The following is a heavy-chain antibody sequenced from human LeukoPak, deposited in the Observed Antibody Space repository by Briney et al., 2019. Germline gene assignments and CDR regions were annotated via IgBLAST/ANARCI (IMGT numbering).Heavy chain of an antibody. D-gene: IGHD6-19*01. Sequence: PGGSLRLSCAASGFTFSDYYMSWLRQAPGKGLEWVSYISGSSNYTNYADSVKGRFTISRDNAENSVYLQMNSLRAEDTAVYYCATGGPYSSGWYPGYWGQGTLVTVSS. CDR3: ATGGPYSSGWYPGY. CDR1: GFTFSDYY. J-gene: IGHJ4*02. CDR2: ISGSSNYT. V-gene: IGHV3-11*05.